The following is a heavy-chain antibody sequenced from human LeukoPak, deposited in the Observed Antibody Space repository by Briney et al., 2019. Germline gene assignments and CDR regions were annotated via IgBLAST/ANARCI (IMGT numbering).Heavy chain of an antibody. V-gene: IGHV3-74*01. CDR1: GFTLNNYW. CDR2: INVDGSSI. CDR3: TRIKWDLTYFDY. J-gene: IGHJ4*02. D-gene: IGHD1-26*01. Sequence: PGGSLRLSCAASGFTLNNYWMHWVRQAPGKGLVWGSRINVDGSSISYADSVKGRFTISRDNARNTLYLQMNSLRAEDTAVYYCTRIKWDLTYFDYWGQGTLVTASS.